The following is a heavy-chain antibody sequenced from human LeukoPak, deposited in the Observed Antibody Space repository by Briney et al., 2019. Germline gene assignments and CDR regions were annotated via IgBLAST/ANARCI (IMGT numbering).Heavy chain of an antibody. J-gene: IGHJ6*03. CDR3: ARVQGAQWTYYYYYMDV. Sequence: SETLSLTCTVSGGSISSGGYYWSWIRQHPGKGLEWIGYIYYSGSTYYNPSLKSRVTISVDTSKNQFSLKLSSVTAADTAVYYCARVQGAQWTYYYYYMDVWGKGTTVTVSS. CDR1: GGSISSGGYY. D-gene: IGHD3-10*01. V-gene: IGHV4-31*03. CDR2: IYYSGST.